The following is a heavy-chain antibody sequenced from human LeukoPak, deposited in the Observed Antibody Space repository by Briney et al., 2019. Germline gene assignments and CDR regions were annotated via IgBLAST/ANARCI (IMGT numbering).Heavy chain of an antibody. CDR2: INSDGSRT. CDR1: KFSFSSYW. CDR3: AKDRLITVPKLEDDVFDI. J-gene: IGHJ3*02. V-gene: IGHV3-74*01. Sequence: GGSLRLSCAASKFSFSSYWMHWVRQAPGKGLVWVSRINSDGSRTNYADSVKGRFTISRDNAKNSLFLQMNSLRAEDTALYYCAKDRLITVPKLEDDVFDIWGQGTMVTVSS. D-gene: IGHD4-17*01.